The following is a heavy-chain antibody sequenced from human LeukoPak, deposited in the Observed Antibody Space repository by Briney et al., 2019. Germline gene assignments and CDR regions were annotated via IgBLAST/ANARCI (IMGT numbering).Heavy chain of an antibody. J-gene: IGHJ4*02. CDR1: GFTLSTYW. CDR2: INSDGSSS. Sequence: PGGSLRLSCAASGFTLSTYWMHWLRQSPGEGLVWVSRINSDGSSSAYADSVKGRFTISRDNAKNTLYLQMNSLRAEDTAVYYCARDPDSYHSGAYYSFFDYWGQGILVTVSS. CDR3: ARDPDSYHSGAYYSFFDY. D-gene: IGHD3-22*01. V-gene: IGHV3-74*01.